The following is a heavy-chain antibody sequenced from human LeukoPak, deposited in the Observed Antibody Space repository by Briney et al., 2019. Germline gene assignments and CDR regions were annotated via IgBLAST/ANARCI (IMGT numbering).Heavy chain of an antibody. CDR2: ISANGDRT. CDR3: AKGPERRGFCSGSACYSDC. Sequence: GGSLRLSCAASGLTFSGYVMSWARQAPGKGLEWVAAISANGDRTYYTESVKGHFTISRDNSKNTLSLQMNSLRADDTAVYYCAKGPERRGFCSGSACYSDCWGQGTLVTVSS. V-gene: IGHV3-23*01. CDR1: GLTFSGYV. D-gene: IGHD2-8*02. J-gene: IGHJ4*02.